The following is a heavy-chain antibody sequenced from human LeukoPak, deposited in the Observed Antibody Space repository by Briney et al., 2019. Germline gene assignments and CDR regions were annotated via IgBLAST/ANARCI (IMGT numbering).Heavy chain of an antibody. V-gene: IGHV1-2*02. CDR3: ARGVTMVRGVLSVDWFDP. J-gene: IGHJ5*02. CDR2: INPNSGGT. Sequence: ASVKVSCKASGYTFTGYYTHWVRQAPGQGLEWMGWINPNSGGTNYAQKFQGRVTMTRDTSISTAYMELSRLRSDDTAVYYCARGVTMVRGVLSVDWFDPWGQGTLVTVSS. D-gene: IGHD3-10*01. CDR1: GYTFTGYY.